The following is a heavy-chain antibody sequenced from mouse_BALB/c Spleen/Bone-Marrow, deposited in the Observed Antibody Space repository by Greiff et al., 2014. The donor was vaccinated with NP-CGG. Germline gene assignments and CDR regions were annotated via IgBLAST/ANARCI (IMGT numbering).Heavy chain of an antibody. CDR2: IHPNSGNT. J-gene: IGHJ3*01. CDR3: ATGFAY. V-gene: IGHV1S130*01. Sequence: QVHVKQSGSVLVRPGASVKLSCKASGYTFTSSWMHWAKQRPGQGLEWMGEIHPNSGNTNYNEKFKGKATLTVDTSSSTAYVDLSSLTSEDSAVYYCATGFAYWGQGTLVTVSA. CDR1: GYTFTSSW.